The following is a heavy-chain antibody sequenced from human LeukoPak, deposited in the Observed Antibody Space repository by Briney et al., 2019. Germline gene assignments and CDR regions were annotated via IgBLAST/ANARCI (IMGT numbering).Heavy chain of an antibody. CDR2: IGGSGGNT. Sequence: GRSLRLSCAASGFTFSNAWMSWVRQAPGKGLEWVSAIGGSGGNTYHADSVKGRFTISRDNSKNTLYLQMNSLRTEDTAVYYCAKRIAVSGARGFDYWGQGTLVTVSS. V-gene: IGHV3-23*01. D-gene: IGHD6-19*01. CDR1: GFTFSNAW. J-gene: IGHJ4*02. CDR3: AKRIAVSGARGFDY.